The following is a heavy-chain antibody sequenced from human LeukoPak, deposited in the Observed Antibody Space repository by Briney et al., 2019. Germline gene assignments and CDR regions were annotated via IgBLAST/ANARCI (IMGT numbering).Heavy chain of an antibody. CDR2: INPNSGGT. Sequence: ASVKVSRKASGYTFTGYYMHWVRQAPGQGLEWMGWINPNSGGTNYAQKFQGRVTMTRDTSISTAYMELSRLRSDDTAVYYCARDLLGNWNDVDYWGQGTLVTVSS. V-gene: IGHV1-2*02. D-gene: IGHD1-1*01. J-gene: IGHJ4*02. CDR3: ARDLLGNWNDVDY. CDR1: GYTFTGYY.